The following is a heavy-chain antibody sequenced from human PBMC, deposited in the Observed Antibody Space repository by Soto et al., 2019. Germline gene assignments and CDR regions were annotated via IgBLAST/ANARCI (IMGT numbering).Heavy chain of an antibody. V-gene: IGHV3-23*01. CDR1: GFSFSTYA. CDR3: AKGGYTSGFRFYEI. J-gene: IGHJ4*01. CDR2: ISGNGDSR. Sequence: LESGGDLVQPGGSLRLSCAASGFSFSTYAFSWVRQAPGKGLEWVSHISGNGDSRKYADSVKGRFTVSRDNPKNTLFLQMHSLRVEDTAVYFCAKGGYTSGFRFYEIWGRGTLVSVSS. D-gene: IGHD5-18*01.